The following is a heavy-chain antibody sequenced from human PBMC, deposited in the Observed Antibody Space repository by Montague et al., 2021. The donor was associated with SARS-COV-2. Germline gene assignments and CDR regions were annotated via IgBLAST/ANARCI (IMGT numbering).Heavy chain of an antibody. D-gene: IGHD5-24*01. V-gene: IGHV3-30-3*01. Sequence: SLRLSCAASGFTFSSYAMHWVRQAPGKGLEWVAVISYDGSNKYYADSVKGRFTISRDNSKNTLYLQMNSLRAEDTAVYYCARAQPFHGYPHYFDLWDRGTLVTVSS. CDR1: GFTFSSYA. CDR3: ARAQPFHGYPHYFDL. CDR2: ISYDGSNK. J-gene: IGHJ2*01.